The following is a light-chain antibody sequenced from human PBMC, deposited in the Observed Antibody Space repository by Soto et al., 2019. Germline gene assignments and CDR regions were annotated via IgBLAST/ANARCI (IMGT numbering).Light chain of an antibody. CDR3: QKHNSAPLF. CDR2: ATS. J-gene: IGKJ3*01. V-gene: IGKV1-27*01. Sequence: IQMTQSPSSLSASVGDRVTITCRASQGINHYLAWFQQKPGKVPKLLIYATSTLQSGVPSRFSGSGFGTGFTLTISSLQPEDVATYYCQKHNSAPLFFGPGTKVDIK. CDR1: QGINHY.